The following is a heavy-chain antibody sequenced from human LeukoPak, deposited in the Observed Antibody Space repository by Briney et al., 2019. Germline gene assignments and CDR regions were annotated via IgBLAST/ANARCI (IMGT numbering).Heavy chain of an antibody. CDR1: GFIASGGY. V-gene: IGHV3-53*01. CDR2: FYSGGRT. J-gene: IGHJ6*03. Sequence: GGSLRLSCAVSGFIASGGYMGWGRQSPGKGLGWVSIFYSGGRTYYADSVEGRFIISRDDSRNTVYLQMSTLRPEDTAVYYCTRGLGSGTYTDYYMDVWGKGTTVIVSS. D-gene: IGHD3-10*01. CDR3: TRGLGSGTYTDYYMDV.